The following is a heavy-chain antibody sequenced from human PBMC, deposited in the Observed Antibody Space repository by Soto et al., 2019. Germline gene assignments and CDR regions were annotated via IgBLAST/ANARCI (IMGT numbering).Heavy chain of an antibody. CDR3: ARANAITGTNLLY. V-gene: IGHV1-2*02. CDR1: GYTFTGYY. J-gene: IGHJ4*02. CDR2: INPNSGGT. D-gene: IGHD1-7*01. Sequence: ASVKVSCKASGYTFTGYYMHWVRQAPGQGLEWMGWINPNSGGTNYAQKFQGRVTMTRDTSISTAYLELSGLTSDDAAVYYCARANAITGTNLLYWGQGTPVTVS.